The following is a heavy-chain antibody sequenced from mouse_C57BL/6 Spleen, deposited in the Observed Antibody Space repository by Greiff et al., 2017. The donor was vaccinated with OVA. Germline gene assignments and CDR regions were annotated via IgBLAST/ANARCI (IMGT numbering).Heavy chain of an antibody. V-gene: IGHV1-59*01. CDR2: IDPSDSYT. Sequence: HVQLQQPGAELVRPGTSVKLSCKASGYTFTSYWMHWVKQRPGQGLEWIGVIDPSDSYTNYNQKFKGKATLTVDTSSSTAYMQLSSLTSEDSAVYYCARWPGHYYAMDYWGQGTSVTVSS. J-gene: IGHJ4*01. CDR3: ARWPGHYYAMDY. D-gene: IGHD4-1*01. CDR1: GYTFTSYW.